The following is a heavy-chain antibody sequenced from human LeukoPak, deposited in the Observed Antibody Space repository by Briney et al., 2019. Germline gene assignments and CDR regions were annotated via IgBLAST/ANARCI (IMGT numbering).Heavy chain of an antibody. J-gene: IGHJ4*02. CDR2: ISYDGSNK. CDR3: AGDGYCSGGSCYLDY. Sequence: GRYLRLSCAASGFTFSSYAMHWVRQAPGKGLEWVAVISYDGSNKYYADSVKGRFTISRDNSKNTLYLQMNSLRAEDTAVYYCAGDGYCSGGSCYLDYWGQGILVTVSS. CDR1: GFTFSSYA. V-gene: IGHV3-30*04. D-gene: IGHD2-15*01.